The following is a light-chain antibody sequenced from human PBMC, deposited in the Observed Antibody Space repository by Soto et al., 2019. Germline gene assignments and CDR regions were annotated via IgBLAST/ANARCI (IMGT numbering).Light chain of an antibody. V-gene: IGKV3-20*01. CDR1: QSVSNNY. Sequence: EIVLTQSPGTLSLSQGERATLSCRASQSVSNNYLAWYQQKPGQAPRRLIYGSSSRATGIPDRFSGSGSGTDFTLTISRLEPEYFAVYYCQQYGSSPTFGEGTRLEI. J-gene: IGKJ5*01. CDR2: GSS. CDR3: QQYGSSPT.